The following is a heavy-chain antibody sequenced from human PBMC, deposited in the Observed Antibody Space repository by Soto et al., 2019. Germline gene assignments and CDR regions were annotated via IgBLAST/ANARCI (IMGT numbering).Heavy chain of an antibody. Sequence: GGSLRLSCAASGFTFDDYAMHWVRQAPGKGLEWVSGISWNSGSIGYADSVKGRFTISRDNAKNSLYLQMNSLRAEDTALYYCAKDRTIFGVVIIKSGFDYWGQGTLVTVSS. CDR1: GFTFDDYA. J-gene: IGHJ4*02. D-gene: IGHD3-3*01. CDR2: ISWNSGSI. CDR3: AKDRTIFGVVIIKSGFDY. V-gene: IGHV3-9*01.